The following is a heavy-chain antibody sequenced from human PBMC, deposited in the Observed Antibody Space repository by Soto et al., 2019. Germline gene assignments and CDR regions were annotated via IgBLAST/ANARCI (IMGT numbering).Heavy chain of an antibody. J-gene: IGHJ4*02. V-gene: IGHV5-51*01. CDR1: EYTCVNYG. CDR2: IYPSDSDI. CDR3: VRSGTSSGSFSDY. Sequence: GVSQRISWKCAEYTCVNYGSGWRLQMPGEGLEWMGVIYPSDSDIRYSPSFQGKVTISADKSITTAYLQWSSLKAADTAMYYCVRSGTSSGSFSDYWGQGTLVTVSS. D-gene: IGHD2-15*01.